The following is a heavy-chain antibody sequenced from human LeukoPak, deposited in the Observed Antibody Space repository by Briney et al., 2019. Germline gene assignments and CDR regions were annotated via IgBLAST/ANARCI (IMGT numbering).Heavy chain of an antibody. Sequence: GGSLRLSCAASGFTLSSYAMSWVRQAPGKGLEWVSAISGSGGSTYYADSVKGRFTISRDNSKNTLYLQMNSLRAEDTAVYYCAKQGPARIPIVVVTAMAHWGQGTLVTVSS. CDR3: AKQGPARIPIVVVTAMAH. J-gene: IGHJ4*02. CDR2: ISGSGGST. D-gene: IGHD2-21*02. V-gene: IGHV3-23*01. CDR1: GFTLSSYA.